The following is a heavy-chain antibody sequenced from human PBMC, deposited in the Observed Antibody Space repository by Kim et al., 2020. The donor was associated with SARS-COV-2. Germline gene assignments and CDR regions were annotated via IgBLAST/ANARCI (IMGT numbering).Heavy chain of an antibody. V-gene: IGHV3-30*18. CDR2: ISYDGSNK. CDR3: AKLDDYGDYDSVLPGAPFDY. Sequence: GGSLRLSCAASGFTFSSYGMHWVRQAPGKGLEWVAVISYDGSNKYYADSVKGRFTISRDNSKNTLYLQMNSLRAEDTAVYYCAKLDDYGDYDSVLPGAPFDYWGQGALVTVSS. D-gene: IGHD4-17*01. CDR1: GFTFSSYG. J-gene: IGHJ4*02.